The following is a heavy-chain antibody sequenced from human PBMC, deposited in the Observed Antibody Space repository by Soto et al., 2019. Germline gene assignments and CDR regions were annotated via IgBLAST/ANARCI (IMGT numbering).Heavy chain of an antibody. V-gene: IGHV1-18*01. CDR3: ARAHGLATPSKYGMVV. CDR2: ISAYNGNT. CDR1: GYTCTSYG. D-gene: IGHD5-12*01. Sequence: QVQLVQSGAEVKKPGASVKVSCKASGYTCTSYGISWVRQAPGQGLEWMGWISAYNGNTNYAQKLQGRVTMTTDTSTSTSYRELRSLRSDDTAVYYCARAHGLATPSKYGMVVWGQGTTVIVSS. J-gene: IGHJ6*02.